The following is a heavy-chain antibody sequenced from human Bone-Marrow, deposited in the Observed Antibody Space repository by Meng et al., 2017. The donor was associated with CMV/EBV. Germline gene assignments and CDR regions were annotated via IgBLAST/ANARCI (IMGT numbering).Heavy chain of an antibody. J-gene: IGHJ4*02. D-gene: IGHD6-13*01. CDR3: ASAGYSSSWYFDY. CDR2: IYTSGST. CDR1: GGSISSGSYY. Sequence: QVQPQESGPGLVKPSQPLSLTCTVSGGSISSGSYYWSWIRQPAGKGLEWIGRIYTSGSTNYNPSLKSRVTISVDTSKNQFSLKLSSVTAADTAVYYCASAGYSSSWYFDYWGQGTLVTVSS. V-gene: IGHV4-61*02.